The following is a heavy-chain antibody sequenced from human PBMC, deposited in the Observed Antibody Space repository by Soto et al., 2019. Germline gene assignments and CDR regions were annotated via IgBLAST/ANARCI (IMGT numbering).Heavy chain of an antibody. CDR2: IKRKTDGGTT. D-gene: IGHD6-6*01. CDR1: EFTFSQAW. V-gene: IGHV3-15*01. CDR3: STGPIGRIPPVPFHYYYGLDS. J-gene: IGHJ6*02. Sequence: PVGSLRLSCEASEFTFSQAWMSWVRQAPGRRLEWIGLIKRKTDGGTTDYAAPVKGRFTISRDDSANRLYLHMNSLKIEDTGVYYCSTGPIGRIPPVPFHYYYGLDSWGQGTTVTVSS.